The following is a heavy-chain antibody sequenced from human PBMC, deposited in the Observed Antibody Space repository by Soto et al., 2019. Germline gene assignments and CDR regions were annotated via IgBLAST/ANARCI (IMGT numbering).Heavy chain of an antibody. CDR1: GFTFSSYA. J-gene: IGHJ2*01. CDR2: ISGSGGST. CDR3: AKDVFGVGRLDWYFDL. V-gene: IGHV3-23*01. D-gene: IGHD3-3*01. Sequence: EVQLLESGGGLVQPGGSLRLSCAASGFTFSSYAMSWVRQAPGKGLEWVSAISGSGGSTYYADSVKGRFTISRDNSKNSLYLQMNSLRAEDTAVYYCAKDVFGVGRLDWYFDLWGRGTLVTVSS.